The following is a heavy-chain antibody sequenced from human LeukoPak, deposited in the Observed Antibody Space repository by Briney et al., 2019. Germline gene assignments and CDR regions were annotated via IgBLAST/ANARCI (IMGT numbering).Heavy chain of an antibody. D-gene: IGHD1-1*01. Sequence: SETLSLTCAVYGGSFTGYYWSWIRQSPGKGLQWIAEVNHRGDTNYNPSVKGRVTISVDTPKNQFSLKVTSLTAAATAVYYCARGPTISETGYFDYWGQGTLVTVSS. J-gene: IGHJ4*03. CDR2: VNHRGDT. CDR1: GGSFTGYY. V-gene: IGHV4-34*01. CDR3: ARGPTISETGYFDY.